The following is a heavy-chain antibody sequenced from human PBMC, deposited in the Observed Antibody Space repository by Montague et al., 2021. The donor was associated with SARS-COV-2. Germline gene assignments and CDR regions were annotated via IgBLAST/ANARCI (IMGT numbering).Heavy chain of an antibody. D-gene: IGHD5-12*01. CDR3: ASAPRYSFGFWAY. CDR2: INHSGYT. J-gene: IGHJ4*02. Sequence: SETLSLTCAVYGASSSNYYWSWIRQSPGKGLEWVGEINHSGYTDXXPSLESRLTISLESSKKQFSLKMTSVTAADTAIYCCASAPRYSFGFWAYWGQGTLVSVSS. V-gene: IGHV4-34*01. CDR1: GASSSNYY.